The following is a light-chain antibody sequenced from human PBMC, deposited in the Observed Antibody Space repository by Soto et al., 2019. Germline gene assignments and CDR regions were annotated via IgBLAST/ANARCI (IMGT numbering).Light chain of an antibody. J-gene: IGKJ2*01. CDR3: QQRTTWSPYP. CDR2: DAS. V-gene: IGKV3-11*01. Sequence: EIVLTQSPATLSLSPGERATLSCRASQSVSSYLAWYQQKPGQAPRLLIYDASNRATGIPARFSGSGSGTAFPLTKSSLVHEDFAVFCCQQRTTWSPYPFGQGTKLEI. CDR1: QSVSSY.